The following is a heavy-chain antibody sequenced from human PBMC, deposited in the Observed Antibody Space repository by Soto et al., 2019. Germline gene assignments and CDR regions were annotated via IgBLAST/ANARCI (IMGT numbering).Heavy chain of an antibody. D-gene: IGHD3-3*01. J-gene: IGHJ6*02. CDR2: ISGSGGST. V-gene: IGHV3-23*01. CDR3: AKEGTTGDFWSGQYYYYGMDV. Sequence: PGGSLRLSCAASGFTFSSYAMSWVRQAPGKGLEWVSAISGSGGSTYYADSVKGRFTISRDNSKNTLYLQMNSLRAEDTAVYYCAKEGTTGDFWSGQYYYYGMDVWGQGTTVTVSS. CDR1: GFTFSSYA.